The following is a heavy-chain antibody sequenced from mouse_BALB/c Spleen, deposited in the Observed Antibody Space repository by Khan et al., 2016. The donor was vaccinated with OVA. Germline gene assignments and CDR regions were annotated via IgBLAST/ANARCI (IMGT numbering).Heavy chain of an antibody. Sequence: VQLQESGPELKKPGETVKISCKASGYTFTNFGMNWVKQAPGEGLEWMGWINTYTGEPTYADDFKGRFAFSLETSASTAYLQINNLKNEDTATYFCARPPSFSYTMAYWGQGTSLTVSS. V-gene: IGHV9-3-1*01. CDR1: GYTFTNFG. J-gene: IGHJ4*01. CDR2: INTYTGEP. CDR3: ARPPSFSYTMAY.